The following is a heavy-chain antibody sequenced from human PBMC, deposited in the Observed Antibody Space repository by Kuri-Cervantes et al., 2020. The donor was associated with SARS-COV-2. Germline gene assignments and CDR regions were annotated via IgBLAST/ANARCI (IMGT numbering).Heavy chain of an antibody. CDR1: GYSISSGYY. D-gene: IGHD6-13*01. Sequence: SQTLSLTCAVFGYSISSGYYWGWIRQPPGKGLEWIGSIYHSGSTYYNPSLKSRVTISVDTSKNQFSLKLSSVTAADTAVYYCARRAAAGTILLDYWGQGTLVTVSS. V-gene: IGHV4-38-2*01. CDR2: IYHSGST. J-gene: IGHJ4*02. CDR3: ARRAAAGTILLDY.